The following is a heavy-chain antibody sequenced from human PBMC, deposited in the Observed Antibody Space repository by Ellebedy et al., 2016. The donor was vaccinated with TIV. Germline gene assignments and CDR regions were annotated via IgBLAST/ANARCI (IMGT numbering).Heavy chain of an antibody. CDR3: AAAHYYFYGKDV. J-gene: IGHJ6*02. D-gene: IGHD2-15*01. CDR1: GFPFSSFE. CDR2: ISSIGTTK. Sequence: PGGSLRLSCAASGFPFSSFEFNWVRQSPGKGLEWVSYISSIGTTKYYADSVKGRFTISRDNAKNSLYLQMNSLRAEDTAVYYCAAAHYYFYGKDVWGQGTRVTVSS. V-gene: IGHV3-48*03.